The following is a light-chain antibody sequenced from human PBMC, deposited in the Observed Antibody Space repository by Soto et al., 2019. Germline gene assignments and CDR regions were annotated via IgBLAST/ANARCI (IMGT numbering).Light chain of an antibody. CDR2: YDS. CDR1: NIGSKS. V-gene: IGLV3-21*04. Sequence: SYELTQPPSVSVAPGKTARITCGGNNIGSKSVHWYQQKPGQAPVVVIYYDSDRPSGIPERFSGSNSGNTATLTISRVEAGDEADYHCQVWDSSSDHVVFGGGTKLTVL. CDR3: QVWDSSSDHVV. J-gene: IGLJ2*01.